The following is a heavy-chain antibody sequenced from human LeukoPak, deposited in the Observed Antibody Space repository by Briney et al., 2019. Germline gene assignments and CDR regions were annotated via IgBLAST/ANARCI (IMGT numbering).Heavy chain of an antibody. V-gene: IGHV3-30-3*01. J-gene: IGHJ5*02. Sequence: GGSLRLSCAASGFTFSSYAMHWVRQAPGKGLEWVAVISYDGSNKYYADSVKGRFTISRDNSKNTLYLQMNSLRAEDTAVYYCARLRWLLLSPQWFDPWGQGTLVTVSS. D-gene: IGHD3-22*01. CDR2: ISYDGSNK. CDR3: ARLRWLLLSPQWFDP. CDR1: GFTFSSYA.